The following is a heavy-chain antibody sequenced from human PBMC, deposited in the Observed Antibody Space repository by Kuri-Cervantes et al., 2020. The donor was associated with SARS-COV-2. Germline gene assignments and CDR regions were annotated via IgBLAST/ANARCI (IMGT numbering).Heavy chain of an antibody. CDR3: ARSCSTASCPRRTYGLDV. J-gene: IGHJ6*02. CDR2: ISSSGSTI. CDR1: GFTFSSYE. Sequence: LSLTCAASGFTFSSYEMNWVRQAPGKGLEWVSYISSSGSTIYYAGSVKGRFTISRDNAKNSLYLQMNSLKTEDTAVYYCARSCSTASCPRRTYGLDVWGQGTTVTVSS. D-gene: IGHD2-2*01. V-gene: IGHV3-48*03.